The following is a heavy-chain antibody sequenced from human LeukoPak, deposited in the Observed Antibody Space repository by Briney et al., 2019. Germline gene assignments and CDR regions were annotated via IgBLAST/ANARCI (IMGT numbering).Heavy chain of an antibody. V-gene: IGHV3-11*05. Sequence: GGSLRLSCAASGFTFSDYHMSWTRQAPGKGLEWVSYISSSSSYTKYADSVKGRFTISRDNAKNSLYLQMNSLRAEETAVYHWARETLIGSWAFDIWGQGTMVTVSS. CDR1: GFTFSDYH. CDR3: ARETLIGSWAFDI. CDR2: ISSSSSYT. D-gene: IGHD6-19*01. J-gene: IGHJ3*02.